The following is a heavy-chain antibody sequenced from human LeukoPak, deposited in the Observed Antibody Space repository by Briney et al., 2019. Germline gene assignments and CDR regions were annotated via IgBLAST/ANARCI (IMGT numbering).Heavy chain of an antibody. Sequence: GGSLRLSCAASGFTFSSYSMQWVRQAPGKGLEWVSSISSGSSSIYYADSVKGRFTISRENAKNSLSLQMNSLRAGDTAVYYCARRRYGLGSYSDAFDIWGQGTMVTVSS. V-gene: IGHV3-21*01. CDR3: ARRRYGLGSYSDAFDI. CDR2: ISSGSSSI. D-gene: IGHD3-10*01. CDR1: GFTFSSYS. J-gene: IGHJ3*02.